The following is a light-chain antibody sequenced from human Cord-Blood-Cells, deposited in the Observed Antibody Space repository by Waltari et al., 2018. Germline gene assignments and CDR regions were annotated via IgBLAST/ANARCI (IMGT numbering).Light chain of an antibody. CDR3: SSYAGSNNLV. CDR1: SSDVGGYNY. CDR2: EVS. J-gene: IGLJ3*02. V-gene: IGLV2-8*01. Sequence: QSALTQPPYASGSPGQSVTISCTGTSSDVGGYNYVSWYQQHPGKAPKLMIYEVSKRPSGVPDRFSGSKSGNTASLTVSWLQAEDEADYYCSSYAGSNNLVFGGGTKLTVL.